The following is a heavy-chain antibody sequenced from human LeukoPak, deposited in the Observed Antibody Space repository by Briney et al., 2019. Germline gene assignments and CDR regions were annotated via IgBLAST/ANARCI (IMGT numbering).Heavy chain of an antibody. J-gene: IGHJ5*02. D-gene: IGHD3-3*01. CDR2: INPNSGGT. CDR3: ARGRTIFGVVIRSLDP. V-gene: IGHV1-2*02. CDR1: GYTLTGYY. Sequence: ASVKVSCKASGYTLTGYYMHWVRQAPGQGLEWMGWINPNSGGTNYAQKFQGRVTMTRDTSISTAYMEVSRLRSDDTAVYYCARGRTIFGVVIRSLDPWGQGILVTVSS.